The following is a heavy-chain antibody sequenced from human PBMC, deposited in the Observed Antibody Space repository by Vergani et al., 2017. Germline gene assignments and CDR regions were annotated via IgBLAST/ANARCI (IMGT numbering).Heavy chain of an antibody. D-gene: IGHD6-6*01. CDR1: GFTPAGYA. CDR2: ISWNSNSI. Sequence: EVQLEASGGGLVLPGRSLRLSCVASGFTPAGYAMHWVRQAPGKGLEWVSGISWNSNSIGYADSVKGRFTISRDNAKNSLYLQMNSLRAEDTALYYCAKDLGTSSGGGWFDPWGQGTLVTVSS. CDR3: AKDLGTSSGGGWFDP. V-gene: IGHV3-9*02. J-gene: IGHJ5*02.